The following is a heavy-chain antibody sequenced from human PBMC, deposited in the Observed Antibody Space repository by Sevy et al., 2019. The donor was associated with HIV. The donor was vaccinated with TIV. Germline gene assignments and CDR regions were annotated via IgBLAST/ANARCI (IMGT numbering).Heavy chain of an antibody. CDR3: ARGLNYYVSGSFDY. Sequence: SETLSLTCSVSGVSITSGNSYWSWIRQPSGKGREWIGYIFYNGNTNYNPTLESRVTMSVDTSNSQFSLSLRSVTAADTAVYYCARGLNYYVSGSFDYWGQGTLVTVSS. D-gene: IGHD3-10*01. V-gene: IGHV4-61*10. CDR1: GVSITSGNSY. J-gene: IGHJ4*02. CDR2: IFYNGNT.